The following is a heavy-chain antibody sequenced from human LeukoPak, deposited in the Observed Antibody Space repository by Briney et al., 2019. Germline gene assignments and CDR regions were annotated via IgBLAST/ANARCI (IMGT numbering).Heavy chain of an antibody. Sequence: SGPALVRPTQTLTLTCTFSGFSLSTSGMCVSWIRQPPGKALEWLARIDWDDDKYYSTSLKTRLTISKDTSKNQVALTMTNMDPVDTATYYCARMVSQVGVIRLDYWGQGTLVTVSS. CDR2: IDWDDDK. CDR1: GFSLSTSGMC. CDR3: ARMVSQVGVIRLDY. D-gene: IGHD3-22*01. J-gene: IGHJ4*02. V-gene: IGHV2-70*11.